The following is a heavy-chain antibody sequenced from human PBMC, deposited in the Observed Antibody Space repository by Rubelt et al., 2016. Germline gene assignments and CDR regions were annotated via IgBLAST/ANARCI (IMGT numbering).Heavy chain of an antibody. CDR2: ISSGSSTI. J-gene: IGHJ4*02. CDR3: AKRKGPYGSGSYFDS. V-gene: IGHV3-48*04. Sequence: GLEWVSYISSGSSTIHYADSVKGRFTISRDNSKNSLYLNMNSLRPEDTAFYYCAKRKGPYGSGSYFDSWGQGTLVTVSS. D-gene: IGHD3-10*01.